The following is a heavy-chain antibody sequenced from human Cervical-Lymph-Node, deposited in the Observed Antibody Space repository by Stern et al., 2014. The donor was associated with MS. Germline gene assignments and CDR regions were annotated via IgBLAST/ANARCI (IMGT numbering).Heavy chain of an antibody. V-gene: IGHV4-4*07. J-gene: IGHJ4*02. D-gene: IGHD6-13*01. CDR3: ARDSTASWYDY. CDR1: GGSISSYY. CDR2: IYTSGST. Sequence: MQLVESGPGLVKPSETLSLTCTVSGGSISSYYWSWIRQPAGKGLEWIGRIYTSGSTNYNPSLKSRVTMSVEPSKNQFSLKPSAVTAADTAVYYCARDSTASWYDYWGQGTLVTVSS.